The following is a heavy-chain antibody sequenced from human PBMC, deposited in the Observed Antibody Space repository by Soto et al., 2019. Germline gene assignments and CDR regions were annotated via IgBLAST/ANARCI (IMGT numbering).Heavy chain of an antibody. V-gene: IGHV1-18*01. CDR1: GYSFTSYD. CDR2: ISAYNGNT. Sequence: ASVKVSCKASGYSFTSYDINWVRQATGQGLEWMGWISAYNGNTNYAQKLQGRVTMTTDTSTSTAYMELRSLRSDDTAVYYCARDSGTGTTPDYWGQGTLVTVSS. CDR3: ARDSGTGTTPDY. J-gene: IGHJ4*02. D-gene: IGHD1-7*01.